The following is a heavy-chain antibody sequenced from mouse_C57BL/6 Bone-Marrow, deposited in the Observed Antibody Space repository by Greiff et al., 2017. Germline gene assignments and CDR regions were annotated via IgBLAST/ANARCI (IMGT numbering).Heavy chain of an antibody. CDR2: IHPNSGST. Sequence: QVQLQQPGAELVKPGASVKLSCKASGYTFTSYWMHWVKQRPGQGLEWIGMIHPNSGSTNYNEKFKSKATLTVDKSSSTAYMQLSSLTSEDSAVYYCALVYYDYDGHFAYWGQGTLVTVSA. CDR3: ALVYYDYDGHFAY. CDR1: GYTFTSYW. D-gene: IGHD2-4*01. V-gene: IGHV1-64*01. J-gene: IGHJ3*01.